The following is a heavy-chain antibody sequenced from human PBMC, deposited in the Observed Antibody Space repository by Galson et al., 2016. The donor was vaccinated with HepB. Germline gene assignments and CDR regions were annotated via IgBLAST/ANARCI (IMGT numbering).Heavy chain of an antibody. CDR2: IYYNGST. J-gene: IGHJ5*02. Sequence: ETLSLTCSVSGVSVNSDAYHWSRIRQSPGKGLEWIGYIYYNGSTNYKPSLKSRVTMSVDTSNKQFSLSLISVTAADTAVYYCARSFGSGSYSGWFGPWGRGTLVTVSS. CDR1: GVSVNSDAYH. V-gene: IGHV4-61*08. CDR3: ARSFGSGSYSGWFGP. D-gene: IGHD3-10*01.